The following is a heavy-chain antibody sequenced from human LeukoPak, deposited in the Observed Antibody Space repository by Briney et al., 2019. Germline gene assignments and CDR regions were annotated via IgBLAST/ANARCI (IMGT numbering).Heavy chain of an antibody. J-gene: IGHJ6*03. Sequence: GRSLRLSCAASGFTFSSYAMHWVRQAPGKGLEWVAVISYDGSNKYYADSVKGRFTISRDNSKNTLYLQMNSLRAEDTAVYYCATTYYYDSSGYYYSYYYYYMDVWGKGTTVTGSS. CDR2: ISYDGSNK. CDR3: ATTYYYDSSGYYYSYYYYYMDV. V-gene: IGHV3-30*01. D-gene: IGHD3-22*01. CDR1: GFTFSSYA.